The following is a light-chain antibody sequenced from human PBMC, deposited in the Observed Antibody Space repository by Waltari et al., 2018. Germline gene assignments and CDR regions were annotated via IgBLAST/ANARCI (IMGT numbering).Light chain of an antibody. Sequence: QLVLTQSPSASASLGASVKLTCTLSSGHSSNVIAWHQQQPEKGPRYLMKVNSDGSHSKGAKIPDRFSCSSSGAEHYRTISSLQSEDEADYYCQTGGHGTWVFGGGTKLTVL. CDR1: SGHSSNV. CDR2: VNSDGSH. J-gene: IGLJ3*02. CDR3: QTGGHGTWV. V-gene: IGLV4-69*01.